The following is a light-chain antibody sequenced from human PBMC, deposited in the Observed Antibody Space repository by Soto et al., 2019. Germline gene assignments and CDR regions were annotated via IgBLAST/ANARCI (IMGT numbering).Light chain of an antibody. Sequence: EIVVTQSTALVSVSPGERVTLSCRASQSVISSLAWYQQKLGQAPRLLIYGASTSATGIPARSSGSGSGTEFLLNIRSLQSEDSAIYYCQHYNSWLGTCGGGTKVEIK. J-gene: IGKJ4*01. V-gene: IGKV3-15*01. CDR1: QSVISS. CDR2: GAS. CDR3: QHYNSWLGT.